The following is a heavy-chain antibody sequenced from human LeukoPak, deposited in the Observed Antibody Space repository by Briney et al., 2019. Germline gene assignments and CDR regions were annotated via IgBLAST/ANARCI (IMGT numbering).Heavy chain of an antibody. Sequence: GGSLRLSCAASGFTFSSYWMQWVRQAPGKGLVWVSRIDGDGSSTNYADSVKGRFTISRDNAKNTLYLQMNSLRAEDMAVYYCARGYSGYFYYWGQGTLVTVSS. D-gene: IGHD5-12*01. J-gene: IGHJ4*02. CDR1: GFTFSSYW. V-gene: IGHV3-74*01. CDR2: IDGDGSST. CDR3: ARGYSGYFYY.